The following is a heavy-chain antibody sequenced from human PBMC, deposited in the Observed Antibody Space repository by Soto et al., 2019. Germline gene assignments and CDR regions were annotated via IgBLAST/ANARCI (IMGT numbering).Heavy chain of an antibody. CDR2: IYYSGST. J-gene: IGHJ3*02. Sequence: QVQLQESGPGLVKPSETLSLTCTVSGGSASSGSYYWSWIRQPPGKGLEWIGYIYYSGSTNYNPSLKSRVTISVDTSKNQFSLKLSSVTAADTAVYYCARDPSALVDYVPVNAFDIWGQGTMVTVSS. CDR1: GGSASSGSYY. CDR3: ARDPSALVDYVPVNAFDI. D-gene: IGHD3-10*02. V-gene: IGHV4-61*01.